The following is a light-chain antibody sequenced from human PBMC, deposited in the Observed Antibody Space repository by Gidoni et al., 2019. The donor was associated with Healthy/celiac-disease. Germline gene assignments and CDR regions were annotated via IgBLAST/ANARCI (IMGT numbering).Light chain of an antibody. CDR3: QAWDSSTPYV. CDR2: QDS. Sequence: SYELPQRPSASPSPGQTASITCSGVKLGDKYACWYQQKPGQFPVLVIYQDSKRPSGIPERFAGSNSGNTATLTISGTQAMDEADYYCQAWDSSTPYVFGTGTKVTVL. V-gene: IGLV3-1*01. J-gene: IGLJ1*01. CDR1: KLGDKY.